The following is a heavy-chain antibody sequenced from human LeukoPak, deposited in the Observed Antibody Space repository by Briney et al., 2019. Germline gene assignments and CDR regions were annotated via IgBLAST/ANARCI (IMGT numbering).Heavy chain of an antibody. Sequence: GGSLRLSCAVSGFTFSNYNMNWVRQAPGKGLEWVSSITSSSSYIYYADSVKGRFTISRDNAKNSLYLQMNSLTAEDTAVYYCARGGYCTSPSCYTYWYFYLWGRGTLVTVSS. J-gene: IGHJ2*01. CDR3: ARGGYCTSPSCYTYWYFYL. D-gene: IGHD2-2*02. CDR2: ITSSSSYI. CDR1: GFTFSNYN. V-gene: IGHV3-21*01.